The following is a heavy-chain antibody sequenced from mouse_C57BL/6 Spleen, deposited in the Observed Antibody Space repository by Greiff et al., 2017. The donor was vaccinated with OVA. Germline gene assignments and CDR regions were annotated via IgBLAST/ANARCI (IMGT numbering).Heavy chain of an antibody. CDR3: ARETDYIDY. Sequence: EVQPVESGGGLVKPGGSLKLSCAASGFTFSSYAMSWVRQTPEKRLEWVATISDGGSYTYYPDNVKGRFTISRDNAKNNLYLQMSHLKSEDTAMYYCARETDYIDYWGQGTTLTVSS. CDR1: GFTFSSYA. V-gene: IGHV5-4*01. J-gene: IGHJ2*01. CDR2: ISDGGSYT.